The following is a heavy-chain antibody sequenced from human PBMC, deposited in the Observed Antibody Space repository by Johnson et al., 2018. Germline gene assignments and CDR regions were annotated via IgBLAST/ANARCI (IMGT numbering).Heavy chain of an antibody. CDR1: GFTFSSYS. V-gene: IGHV3-21*01. CDR3: ARDQYYYGSGSYYGAFDI. CDR2: ISSSSSYI. J-gene: IGHJ3*02. Sequence: QLLESGGGLVKPGGSLRLSCAASGFTFSSYSMNWVRQAPGKGLEWVSSISSSSSYIYYADSVQGRFTFSRDNAKNSLYLQMNSLRAEDTAVYYCARDQYYYGSGSYYGAFDIWGQGTMVTVSS. D-gene: IGHD3-10*01.